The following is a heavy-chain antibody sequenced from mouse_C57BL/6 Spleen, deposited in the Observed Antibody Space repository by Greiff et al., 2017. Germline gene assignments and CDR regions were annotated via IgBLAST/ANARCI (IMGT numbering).Heavy chain of an antibody. V-gene: IGHV1-82*01. J-gene: IGHJ4*01. CDR2: IYPGDGDT. D-gene: IGHD1-1*01. CDR3: ARNPPISYGSSYAMDY. CDR1: GYAFSSSW. Sequence: QVQLKESGPELVKPGASVKISCKASGYAFSSSWMNWVKQRPGKGLEWIGRIYPGDGDTNYNGKFKGKATLTADKSSSTAYMQLSSLTSEDSAVYFCARNPPISYGSSYAMDYWGQGTSVTVSS.